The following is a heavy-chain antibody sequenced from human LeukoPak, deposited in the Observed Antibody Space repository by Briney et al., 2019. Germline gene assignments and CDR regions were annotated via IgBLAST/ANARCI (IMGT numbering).Heavy chain of an antibody. J-gene: IGHJ3*02. Sequence: SETLSLTCTVSGYPISSGYYWGWIRQPPGKGLEWIGSIYHSGSTYYNPSLKSRVTISVDTSKNQFSLKLSSVTAADTAVYYCVRGSRYYYDSSGYGAFDIWGQGTMVTVSS. D-gene: IGHD3-22*01. CDR2: IYHSGST. CDR3: VRGSRYYYDSSGYGAFDI. V-gene: IGHV4-38-2*02. CDR1: GYPISSGYY.